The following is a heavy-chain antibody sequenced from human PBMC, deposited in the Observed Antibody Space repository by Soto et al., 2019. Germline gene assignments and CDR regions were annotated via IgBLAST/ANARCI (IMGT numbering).Heavy chain of an antibody. V-gene: IGHV1-2*02. CDR1: GYTFTVDY. J-gene: IGHJ5*02. CDR3: ARDQTVDPNWFDP. Sequence: ASVKVSCKASGYTFTVDYMHGVLQAPGQGLEWMGCINPNSGGTNYAQKFQGRVTMTRDTSISTAYMELSRLRSDDTAVYYCARDQTVDPNWFDPWGQGTLVTVSS. CDR2: INPNSGGT. D-gene: IGHD2-15*01.